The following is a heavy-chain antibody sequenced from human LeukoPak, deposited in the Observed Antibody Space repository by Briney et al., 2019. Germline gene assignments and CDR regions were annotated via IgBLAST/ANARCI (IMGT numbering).Heavy chain of an antibody. CDR3: ARSRGAGPGAYFDY. Sequence: PAGALRLSCAASGFTFSDEYMSWIRQAPGKGLEWVSYISNSGTYTNYADSVKGRFTICRDNAKNSLFLQMNSLRAEDTAVYYCARSRGAGPGAYFDYWGQGTLVTVSS. D-gene: IGHD6-19*01. CDR2: ISNSGTYT. CDR1: GFTFSDEY. V-gene: IGHV3-11*03. J-gene: IGHJ4*02.